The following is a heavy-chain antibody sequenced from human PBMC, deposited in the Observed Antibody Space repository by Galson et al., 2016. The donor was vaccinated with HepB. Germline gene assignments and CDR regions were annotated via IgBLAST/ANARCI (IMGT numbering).Heavy chain of an antibody. V-gene: IGHV3-74*01. CDR2: INSDGSST. CDR1: GSTLSSYG. Sequence: SLRLSCAASGSTLSSYGMHWVRRAPGKGLVWVSRINSDGSSTSYADSVKGRFTISRDNAKNTLYLQMNSLRAEDTAVYYCARRMATITSFDYWGQGTLVTVSS. D-gene: IGHD5-24*01. CDR3: ARRMATITSFDY. J-gene: IGHJ4*02.